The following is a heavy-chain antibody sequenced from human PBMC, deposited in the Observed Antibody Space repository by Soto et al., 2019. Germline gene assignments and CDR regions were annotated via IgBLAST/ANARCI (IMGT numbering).Heavy chain of an antibody. J-gene: IGHJ4*02. CDR2: IYWDDDN. D-gene: IGHD3-10*01. Sequence: QITLKGSGPTLLKPTETLTLTCTFSEFSLSTSGVAVGWIRQPPGKALEWLALIYWDDDNRYSPSLKSRLTITKDTSKNQVVLTMTNMDPADTATYYCARGVPFDYWGQGTLVTVSS. V-gene: IGHV2-5*02. CDR3: ARGVPFDY. CDR1: EFSLSTSGVA.